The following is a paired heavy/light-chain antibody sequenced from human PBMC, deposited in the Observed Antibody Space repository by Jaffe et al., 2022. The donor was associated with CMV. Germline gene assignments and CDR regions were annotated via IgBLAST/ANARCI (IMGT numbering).Light chain of an antibody. J-gene: IGLJ3*02. CDR2: EVN. CDR3: CSYAVSKFWV. V-gene: IGLV2-23*02. CDR1: SSDVGNSNL. Sequence: QSALTQPASVSGSPGQSITISCTGTSSDVGNSNLVSWYQQHPGKAPKLMIYEVNKRPSGVSNRFSGSKSGNTASLTISGLQAEDEADYYCCSYAVSKFWVFGGGTKLTVL.
Heavy chain of an antibody. CDR2: INSDGSGT. V-gene: IGHV3-74*01. CDR3: ARGWIAWDNWFDP. Sequence: EVQLVESGGVLVQPGGSLRLSCTASAFTFSSYWMHWVRQAPGQGLVWVSRINSDGSGTNYADSVKGRFTISRDNAKNTLYLQMNSLRAEDTAIYFCARGWIAWDNWFDPWGQGTLVTVSS. J-gene: IGHJ5*02. CDR1: AFTFSSYW. D-gene: IGHD5-12*01.